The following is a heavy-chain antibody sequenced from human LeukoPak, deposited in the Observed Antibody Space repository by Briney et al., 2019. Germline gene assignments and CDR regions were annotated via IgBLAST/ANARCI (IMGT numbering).Heavy chain of an antibody. CDR2: ISAYNGNT. CDR3: ARSWNYYYDSSGYPDY. CDR1: GYTFTNYG. D-gene: IGHD3-22*01. Sequence: ASVKVSCKASGYTFTNYGISWVRQAPGQGLEWMGWISAYNGNTNYAQKLQGRVTMTTDTSTSTAYMELRSLRSDDTAVYYCARSWNYYYDSSGYPDYWGQGTLVTVSS. J-gene: IGHJ4*02. V-gene: IGHV1-18*01.